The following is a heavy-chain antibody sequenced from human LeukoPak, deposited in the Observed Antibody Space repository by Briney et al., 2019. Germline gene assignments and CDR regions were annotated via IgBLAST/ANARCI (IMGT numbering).Heavy chain of an antibody. J-gene: IGHJ4*02. D-gene: IGHD1-1*01. V-gene: IGHV1-69*13. CDR1: GYTFTSYG. CDR3: ARAVTGRGYFDY. Sequence: GASVKVSCKASGYTFTSYGISWVRQAPGQGLEWMGGIIPIFGTANYALKFQGRVTITADESTSTAYMELSSLRSEDTAVYYCARAVTGRGYFDYWGQGTLVTVSS. CDR2: IIPIFGTA.